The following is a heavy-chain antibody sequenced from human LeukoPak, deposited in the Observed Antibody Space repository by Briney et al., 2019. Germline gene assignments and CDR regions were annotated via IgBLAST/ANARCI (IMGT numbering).Heavy chain of an antibody. CDR2: ISHTGSTM. D-gene: IGHD1-14*01. CDR3: ARLSPDDSFDI. V-gene: IGHV3-48*01. J-gene: IGHJ3*02. Sequence: WVSYISHTGSTMSYADSVKGRFTISRDNAKNSLYLQMNSLRAEDTAVYYCARLSPDDSFDIWGQGTMVTVSS.